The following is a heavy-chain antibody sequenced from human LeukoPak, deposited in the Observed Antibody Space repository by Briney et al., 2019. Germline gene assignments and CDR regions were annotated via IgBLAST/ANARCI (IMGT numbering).Heavy chain of an antibody. CDR3: ARAFQWLATFDY. CDR2: ISSSSSYI. J-gene: IGHJ4*02. Sequence: GGSLRLSCAASGFTFSSYSMNWVRQAPGKGLEWVSSISSSSSYIYYADSVKGRFTISRDNAKNSLYPQMNSLRAEDTAVYYCARAFQWLATFDYWGQGTLVTVSS. D-gene: IGHD6-19*01. CDR1: GFTFSSYS. V-gene: IGHV3-21*01.